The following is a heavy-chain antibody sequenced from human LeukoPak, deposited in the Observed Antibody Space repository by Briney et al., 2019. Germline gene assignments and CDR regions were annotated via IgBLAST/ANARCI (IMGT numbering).Heavy chain of an antibody. J-gene: IGHJ4*02. D-gene: IGHD3-22*01. CDR2: INHSGST. Sequence: SETLSLTCAVYGGSFSGYYWSWIRQPPGKGLEWIGEINHSGSTNYNPSLKSRVTISLDTSKNQFSLKLSSVTAADTAVYYCARGPNRYYYDSSGLGLYWGQGTLVTVSS. CDR3: ARGPNRYYYDSSGLGLY. CDR1: GGSFSGYY. V-gene: IGHV4-34*01.